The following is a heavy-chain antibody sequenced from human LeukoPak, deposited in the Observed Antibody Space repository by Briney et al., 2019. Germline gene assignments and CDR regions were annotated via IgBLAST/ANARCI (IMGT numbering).Heavy chain of an antibody. CDR1: GFTFSTSD. Sequence: GGSLRLSCAGSGFTFSTSDMVWARQAPGKGLEWVSTISTTSSHLYYADSVKGRFTTSRDNAKDSLYLHISSLRVEDTAVYYCARNFESWGQGTLVTVSS. V-gene: IGHV3-21*01. J-gene: IGHJ5*01. CDR2: ISTTSSHL. CDR3: ARNFES.